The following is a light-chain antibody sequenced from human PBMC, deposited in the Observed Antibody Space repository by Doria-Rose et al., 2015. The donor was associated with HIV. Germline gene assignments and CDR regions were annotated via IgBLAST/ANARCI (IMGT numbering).Light chain of an antibody. Sequence: QMTQSPSSLSASVGDRVTITCQASQDISNYLNWYQHKPGRAPKLLICDAFNLETGVPSRFSGSGSGTNFTLTISSLQPEDIATFYCQQYENVPITFGQGTRLEIK. CDR1: QDISNY. CDR2: DAF. CDR3: QQYENVPIT. V-gene: IGKV1-33*01. J-gene: IGKJ5*01.